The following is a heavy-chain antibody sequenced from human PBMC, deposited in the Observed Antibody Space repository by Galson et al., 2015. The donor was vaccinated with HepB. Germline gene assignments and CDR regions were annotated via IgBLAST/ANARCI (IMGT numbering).Heavy chain of an antibody. J-gene: IGHJ6*03. CDR2: IHYSGST. V-gene: IGHV4-59*01. Sequence: ETLSLTCTVSDDSISNYYWSWIRQPPGKGLQWIGYIHYSGSTSYNPSLKSRVTISVDTSKNQFSLKLRSVTAADTAVYYCAGVYNWNYYHYMDVWGKGTTVTVSS. CDR3: AGVYNWNYYHYMDV. CDR1: DDSISNYY. D-gene: IGHD1-20*01.